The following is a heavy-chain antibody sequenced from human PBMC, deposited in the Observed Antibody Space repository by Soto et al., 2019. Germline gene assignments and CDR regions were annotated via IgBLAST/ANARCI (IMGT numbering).Heavy chain of an antibody. CDR3: ARDTAMVLPQWYLDV. J-gene: IGHJ6*02. CDR2: ISYDGSNK. V-gene: IGHV3-30-3*01. Sequence: GGSLRLSCAASGFTFSSYAMHWVRQAPGKGLEWVAVISYDGSNKYYADSVKGRFTISRDNSKNTLYLQMNSLRAEDTAVYYCARDTAMVLPQWYLDVWGQGTSVTVSS. D-gene: IGHD5-18*01. CDR1: GFTFSSYA.